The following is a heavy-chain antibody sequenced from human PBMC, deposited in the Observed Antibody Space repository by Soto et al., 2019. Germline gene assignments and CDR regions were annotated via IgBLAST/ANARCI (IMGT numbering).Heavy chain of an antibody. D-gene: IGHD2-8*02. CDR1: GGSISGYY. CDR3: ARDKITGLFDY. J-gene: IGHJ4*02. CDR2: INHSGST. V-gene: IGHV4-34*01. Sequence: SETLSLTCTVSGGSISGYYWTWIRQPPGTGLEWIGEINHSGSTNYNPSLKSRVTISLDTSKNQFSLKLTSLTAADTAVYYCARDKITGLFDYWGQGTLVTVPQ.